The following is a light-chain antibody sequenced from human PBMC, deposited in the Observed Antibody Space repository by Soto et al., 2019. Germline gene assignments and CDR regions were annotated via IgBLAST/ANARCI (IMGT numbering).Light chain of an antibody. J-gene: IGKJ2*01. CDR1: QNVDSD. CDR3: QQYNSYTT. CDR2: GAS. Sequence: EIVMTQSPATLSVSPGERATLSCRASQNVDSDLAWYQQKPGQAPRLLIYGASTRATGIPARFSGSGSGTEFTLTISSLQPDDFATYYCQQYNSYTTFGQGTKLEIK. V-gene: IGKV3-15*01.